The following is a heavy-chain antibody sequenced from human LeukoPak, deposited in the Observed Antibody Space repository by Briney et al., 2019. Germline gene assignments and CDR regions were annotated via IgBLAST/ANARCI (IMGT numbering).Heavy chain of an antibody. CDR1: GFTFDDYA. J-gene: IGHJ4*02. Sequence: GGSLRLSCAASGFTFDDYAMHWVRHAPGKGLEWVSGISWNSGSIGYADSVKGRFTISRDNAKNSLYLQMNSLRAEDTALYYCAKDGPASGWRDFDYWGQGTLVTVSS. D-gene: IGHD6-19*01. V-gene: IGHV3-9*01. CDR2: ISWNSGSI. CDR3: AKDGPASGWRDFDY.